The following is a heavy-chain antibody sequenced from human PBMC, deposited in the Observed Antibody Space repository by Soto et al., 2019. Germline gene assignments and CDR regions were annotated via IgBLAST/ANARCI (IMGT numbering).Heavy chain of an antibody. Sequence: QMQLVQSGAEVKKTGSSVKVSCKASGYTFTYRYLHWVRQAPGQALEWMGWITPFNGNTNYAQKFQDRVTITSDRSMRTAYMELSSLRSEETAMYYCFITNYYGMDVWGQGTTVTVSS. CDR3: FITNYYGMDV. CDR2: ITPFNGNT. D-gene: IGHD2-2*01. J-gene: IGHJ6*02. CDR1: GYTFTYRY. V-gene: IGHV1-45*02.